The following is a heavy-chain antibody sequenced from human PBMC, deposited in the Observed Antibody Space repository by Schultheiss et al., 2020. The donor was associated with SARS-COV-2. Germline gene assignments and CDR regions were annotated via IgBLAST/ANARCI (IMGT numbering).Heavy chain of an antibody. D-gene: IGHD6-19*01. V-gene: IGHV4-59*12. CDR1: GGSISSYY. CDR3: AKIGLAEATWGPSDY. Sequence: SETLSLTCTVSGGSISSYYWSWIRQPPGKGLEWIGYIYYSGSTNYNPSLKSRVTISVDTSKNQFSLKLSSVTAADTAVYYCAKIGLAEATWGPSDYWGQGTLVTVSS. CDR2: IYYSGST. J-gene: IGHJ4*02.